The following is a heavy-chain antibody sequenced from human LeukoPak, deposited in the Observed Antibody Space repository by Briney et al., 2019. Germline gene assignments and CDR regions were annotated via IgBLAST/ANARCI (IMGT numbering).Heavy chain of an antibody. J-gene: IGHJ4*02. V-gene: IGHV4-61*01. D-gene: IGHD4-23*01. CDR1: GGSVSSGSYC. CDR2: IYYSGST. CDR3: ARTTVVAKYFDY. Sequence: PSETLSLTCTVSGGSVSSGSYCWSWIRQPPGKGLEWIGYIYYSGSTNYNPSLKSRVTISVDTSKNQFSLKLSSVTAADTAVYYCARTTVVAKYFDYWGQGTLVTVSS.